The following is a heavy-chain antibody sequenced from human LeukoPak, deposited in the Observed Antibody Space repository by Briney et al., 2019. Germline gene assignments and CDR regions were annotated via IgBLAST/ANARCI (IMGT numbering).Heavy chain of an antibody. V-gene: IGHV1-18*01. Sequence: GASVKVSCKASGYTFNSHGISWVRQAPGQGLEWMGWISAYNGNTNYAQKLQGRVTMTTDTSTSTAYMELRSLRSDDTAVYYCASITMVRGEIDYWGQGTLVTVSS. CDR1: GYTFNSHG. D-gene: IGHD3-10*01. J-gene: IGHJ4*02. CDR3: ASITMVRGEIDY. CDR2: ISAYNGNT.